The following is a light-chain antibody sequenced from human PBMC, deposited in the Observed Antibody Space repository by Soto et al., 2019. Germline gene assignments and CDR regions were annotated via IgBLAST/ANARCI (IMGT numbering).Light chain of an antibody. Sequence: QAVVTQSSSASASLGSSVKLTCTLSSGHSSYIIAWHQQQPGKAPRYLMKLEGSGSYNKGSGDPDRFSGSSSGADRYLTISNLQFEDEADYYCETWDSNTRVFGTGTKLTVL. CDR1: SGHSSYI. CDR2: LEGSGSY. CDR3: ETWDSNTRV. V-gene: IGLV4-60*02. J-gene: IGLJ1*01.